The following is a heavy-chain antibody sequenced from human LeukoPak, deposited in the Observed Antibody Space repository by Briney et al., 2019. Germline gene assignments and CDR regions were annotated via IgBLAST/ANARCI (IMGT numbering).Heavy chain of an antibody. D-gene: IGHD2-2*01. J-gene: IGHJ4*02. V-gene: IGHV3-23*01. CDR1: GFTFSSYA. CDR3: AKEKGYCSSTSCSPFDY. CDR2: ISGSGGST. Sequence: PGGSLRLSCAASGFTFSSYAMRWVRQAPGKGLEWVSAISGSGGSTYYADSVKGRFTISRDNSENTLYLQMNSLRAEDTAVYYCAKEKGYCSSTSCSPFDYWGQGTLVTVSS.